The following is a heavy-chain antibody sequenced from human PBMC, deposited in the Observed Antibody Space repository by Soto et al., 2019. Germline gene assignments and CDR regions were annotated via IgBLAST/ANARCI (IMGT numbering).Heavy chain of an antibody. CDR3: ARGRGDGYNQNWYFDL. J-gene: IGHJ2*01. V-gene: IGHV4-34*01. Sequence: SETLSLTCTVYGGSFSGYYWSWIRQPPGKGLEWIGEINNGGSSNYNPSLKSRGSMSVGTSNDQFSLKLTSVTAADTAVYYCARGRGDGYNQNWYFDLWGRGTLVTVSS. D-gene: IGHD3-10*01. CDR1: GGSFSGYY. CDR2: INNGGSS.